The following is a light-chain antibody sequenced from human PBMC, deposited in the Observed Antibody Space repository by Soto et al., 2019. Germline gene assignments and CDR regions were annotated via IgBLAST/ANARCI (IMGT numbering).Light chain of an antibody. CDR2: KAS. J-gene: IGKJ1*01. CDR1: RSIDDW. Sequence: DFPMTQSPSTLSASVGDTVTITCRASRSIDDWLAWYQQRPGKAPKLLIYKASNLESGVPSRFSGSGFGTEFTLTISTLQPDDFRTYDCHQYINYSWSFGPGTKVEI. V-gene: IGKV1-5*03. CDR3: HQYINYSWS.